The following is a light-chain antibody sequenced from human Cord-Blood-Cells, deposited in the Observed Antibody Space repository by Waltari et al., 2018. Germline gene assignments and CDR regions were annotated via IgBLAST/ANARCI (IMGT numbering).Light chain of an antibody. CDR1: TSDVGGYNY. CDR3: SSYAGSNNLWV. V-gene: IGLV2-8*01. J-gene: IGLJ3*02. Sequence: SALTQPPSASGSPGQSATISCPGTTSDVGGYNYVSWYQQHPGKAPKLMIYEVSKRPSGVPDRFSGSKSGNTASLTVSGLQAEDEADYYCSSYAGSNNLWVFGGGTKLTVL. CDR2: EVS.